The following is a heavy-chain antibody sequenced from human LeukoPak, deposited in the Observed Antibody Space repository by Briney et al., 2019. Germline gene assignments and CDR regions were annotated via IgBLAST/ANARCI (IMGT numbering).Heavy chain of an antibody. D-gene: IGHD1-1*01. J-gene: IGHJ4*02. V-gene: IGHV5-51*01. Sequence: GESLKISCKGSGYSFTSYWIVWVRQMPGKGLEWMGIIYPGDSDTRYSPSFQGQVTISADKSISTAYLQWSSLKASDTAMYYCARHGVKYNWNDDGNRHFDYWGQGTLVTVSS. CDR3: ARHGVKYNWNDDGNRHFDY. CDR1: GYSFTSYW. CDR2: IYPGDSDT.